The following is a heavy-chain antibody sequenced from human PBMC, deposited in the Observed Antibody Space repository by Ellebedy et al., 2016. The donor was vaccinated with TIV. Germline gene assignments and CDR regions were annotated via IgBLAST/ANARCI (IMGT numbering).Heavy chain of an antibody. CDR2: ISSTSSYI. J-gene: IGHJ6*02. Sequence: GESLKISCAASGFIFSSYTMNWVRQAPGKGLEWVSSISSTSSYIYYADSVKGRFTISRDNSKNTLQLQMNSLRAEDTAVYYCARDGNYFDSTDDAMDVWGQGTTVTVSS. CDR3: ARDGNYFDSTDDAMDV. V-gene: IGHV3-21*04. D-gene: IGHD3-22*01. CDR1: GFIFSSYT.